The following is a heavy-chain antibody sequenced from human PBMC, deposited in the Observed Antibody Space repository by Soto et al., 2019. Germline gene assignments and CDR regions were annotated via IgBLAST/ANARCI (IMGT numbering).Heavy chain of an antibody. V-gene: IGHV1-8*01. CDR3: ASETTGTTSMDV. Sequence: QVQLVQSGAEVKKPGASVKVSCKASGYTFTSYDINWVRQATGQGLEWMGWMNPNSGNTGYAQKFRGRVPMTMNTSVSTPYMQLSSLTSEDTAVYYCASETTGTTSMDVWGQGTTVTVSS. D-gene: IGHD1-1*01. CDR2: MNPNSGNT. J-gene: IGHJ6*02. CDR1: GYTFTSYD.